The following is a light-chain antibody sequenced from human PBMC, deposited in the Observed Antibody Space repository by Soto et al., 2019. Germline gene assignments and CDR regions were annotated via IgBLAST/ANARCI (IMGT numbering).Light chain of an antibody. J-gene: IGLJ1*01. V-gene: IGLV2-14*03. Sequence: QSALTQPASVSGSPGQSIAVSCSGTSSDIGAYIHVSWYQQHPGKAPKLMIYDVSNRPSGVSDRFSGSKSGNTASLTISGLQAEYEADYYCTSYTTSGTDVFGAGTKLTVL. CDR1: SSDIGAYIH. CDR2: DVS. CDR3: TSYTTSGTDV.